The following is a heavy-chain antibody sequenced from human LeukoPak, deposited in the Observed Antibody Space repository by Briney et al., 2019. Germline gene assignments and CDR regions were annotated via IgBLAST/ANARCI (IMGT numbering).Heavy chain of an antibody. CDR3: ARDNHMTTVVIGWFDP. CDR1: GFTFSSYS. J-gene: IGHJ5*02. D-gene: IGHD4-23*01. V-gene: IGHV3-48*01. CDR2: ISSSSSTI. Sequence: PGGSLRLSCAASGFTFSSYSMNWVRQAPGKGLEWVSYISSSSSTIYYADSVKGRFTISRDNAKNSLYLQMNSLRAEDTAVYDCARDNHMTTVVIGWFDPWGQGTLVTVSS.